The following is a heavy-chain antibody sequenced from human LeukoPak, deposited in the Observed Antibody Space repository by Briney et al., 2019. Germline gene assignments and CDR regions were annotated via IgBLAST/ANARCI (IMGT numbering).Heavy chain of an antibody. Sequence: ASVKVSCKASGYTFTGYYMHWVRPAPGQGLEWMGWINPNSGGKTYAQQLQGSVTMTRDTSISISYIELSRLRSDDTAVYYCARAVAAVIEIDGWGQGTLVTVSS. D-gene: IGHD2-15*01. CDR2: INPNSGGK. CDR1: GYTFTGYY. J-gene: IGHJ4*02. V-gene: IGHV1-2*02. CDR3: ARAVAAVIEIDG.